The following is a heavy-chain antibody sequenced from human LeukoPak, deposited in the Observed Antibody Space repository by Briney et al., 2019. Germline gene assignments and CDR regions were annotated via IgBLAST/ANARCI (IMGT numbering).Heavy chain of an antibody. V-gene: IGHV3-48*03. Sequence: PGGSLRLSCAASGFTFSSYEMNWVRQAPGKGLEWVSYISSSGSTIYYADSVKGRFTISRDNSKNTLYLQMNSLRAEDTAVYYCARVMDPAYYYYYMNVWGKGTTVTISS. CDR1: GFTFSSYE. D-gene: IGHD3/OR15-3a*01. CDR3: ARVMDPAYYYYYMNV. CDR2: ISSSGSTI. J-gene: IGHJ6*03.